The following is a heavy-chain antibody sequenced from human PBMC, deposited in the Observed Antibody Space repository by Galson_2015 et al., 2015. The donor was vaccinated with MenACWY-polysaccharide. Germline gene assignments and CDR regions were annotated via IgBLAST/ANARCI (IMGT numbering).Heavy chain of an antibody. D-gene: IGHD2-21*01. Sequence: SVNASCKASGDTFSSSDINWERQASGQGLEWMGWLNPNSGNTGYAQKFQCRVAMTRDTAPSTVYVGLRMLRYDDTAVYYCSRIIARKHTFVDSWGQGTLVSVS. V-gene: IGHV1-8*01. CDR1: GDTFSSSD. CDR2: LNPNSGNT. J-gene: IGHJ4*02. CDR3: SRIIARKHTFVDS.